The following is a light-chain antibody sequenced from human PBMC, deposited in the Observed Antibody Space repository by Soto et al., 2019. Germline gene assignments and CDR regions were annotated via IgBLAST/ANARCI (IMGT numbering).Light chain of an antibody. J-gene: IGLJ2*01. CDR3: SSYTSTNTVL. CDR2: EVS. Sequence: QSALTQPPSVSGSPGQSVTISCTGTSSDVGRYDRVSWYQQPPGTAPKLMIYEVSNRPSGVPDRFSGSKSGNTASLTISGLQAEDEADYYCSSYTSTNTVLFGGGTQLTVL. CDR1: SSDVGRYDR. V-gene: IGLV2-18*02.